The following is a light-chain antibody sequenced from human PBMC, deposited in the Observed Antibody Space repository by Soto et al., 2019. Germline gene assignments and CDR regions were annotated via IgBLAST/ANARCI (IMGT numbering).Light chain of an antibody. J-gene: IGLJ3*02. Sequence: QSALTQPPSASGSPGQSVTISCTGTSSDIGGYDYVSWYQQHPGKAPKLIIYEVNKRPSGVPDRFSGSKSGNTASLIVSGLQAEDEADYYCSSYAGRNNLVFAAGTKVTVL. CDR1: SSDIGGYDY. CDR2: EVN. V-gene: IGLV2-8*01. CDR3: SSYAGRNNLV.